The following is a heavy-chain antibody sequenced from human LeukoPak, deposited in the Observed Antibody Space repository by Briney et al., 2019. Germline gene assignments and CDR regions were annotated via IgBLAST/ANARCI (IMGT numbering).Heavy chain of an antibody. CDR1: GGTFSSYA. CDR3: ARGSALLALSFDY. D-gene: IGHD2-15*01. V-gene: IGHV1-69*13. Sequence: GASVKVSCKASGGTFSSYAISWVRQAPGQWLEWMGGIIPIFGAANYAQKFQGRVTITADESTSTAYMELSSLRFEDTAVYYCARGSALLALSFDYWGQGTLVTVSS. J-gene: IGHJ4*02. CDR2: IIPIFGAA.